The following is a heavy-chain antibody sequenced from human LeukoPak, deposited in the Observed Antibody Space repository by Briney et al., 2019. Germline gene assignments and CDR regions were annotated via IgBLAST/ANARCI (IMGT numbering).Heavy chain of an antibody. J-gene: IGHJ4*02. CDR3: ARKSASGNYPLDY. Sequence: GGSLRLSCAASGFSFSDYEMNWVRQAPGKGLEWLSHIDISGNIIHYADSVEGRFTISRDNAKNTVFLQMSSLRAEDTALYYCARKSASGNYPLDYWGQGTLVTVSS. V-gene: IGHV3-48*03. D-gene: IGHD3-10*01. CDR1: GFSFSDYE. CDR2: IDISGNII.